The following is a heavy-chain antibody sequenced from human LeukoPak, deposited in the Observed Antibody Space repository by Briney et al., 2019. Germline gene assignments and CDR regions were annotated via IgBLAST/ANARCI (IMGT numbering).Heavy chain of an antibody. CDR2: IYYSGST. J-gene: IGHJ4*02. CDR1: GDSISSYY. V-gene: IGHV4-59*01. D-gene: IGHD3-16*01. Sequence: PSETLSLTCTVSGDSISSYYWSWIRQPPGKGLEWIGYIYYSGSTNYTPSLKSRVTISVDTSKNQFSLKLSSVTAADTAVYYCARGTSGAGPSWGQGTLVTVSS. CDR3: ARGTSGAGPS.